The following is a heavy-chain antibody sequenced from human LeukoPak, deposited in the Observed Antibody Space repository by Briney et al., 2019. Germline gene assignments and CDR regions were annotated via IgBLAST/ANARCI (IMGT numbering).Heavy chain of an antibody. CDR3: AGDLVPGYCSGRSCYPGDAFDI. D-gene: IGHD2-15*01. CDR1: SGSVSSGSYY. V-gene: IGHV4-61*01. CDR2: IYYSGST. J-gene: IGHJ3*02. Sequence: SETLSLTCTVSSGSVSSGSYYWSWIRQPPGKGLEWIGYIYYSGSTNYNPSLKSRVTISVDTSKNQFSLKLSSVTAADTAVYYCAGDLVPGYCSGRSCYPGDAFDIWGQGTMVTVSS.